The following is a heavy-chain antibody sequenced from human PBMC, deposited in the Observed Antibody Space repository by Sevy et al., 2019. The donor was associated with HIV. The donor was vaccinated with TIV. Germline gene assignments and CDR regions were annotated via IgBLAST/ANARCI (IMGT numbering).Heavy chain of an antibody. CDR2: ISAYNGNT. D-gene: IGHD3-10*01. CDR3: ARGVYGSGSYYRGFFDY. CDR1: GYTFTSYG. J-gene: IGHJ4*02. V-gene: IGHV1-18*04. Sequence: ASVKVSCKASGYTFTSYGISWVRQAPGQGLEWMGWISAYNGNTNYAQKLQGRVTMTTDTSTSTAYMELGSLRSDDTAVYYCARGVYGSGSYYRGFFDYWGQGTLVTVSS.